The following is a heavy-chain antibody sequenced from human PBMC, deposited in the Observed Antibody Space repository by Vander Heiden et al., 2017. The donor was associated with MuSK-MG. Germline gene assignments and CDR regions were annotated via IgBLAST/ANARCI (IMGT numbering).Heavy chain of an antibody. CDR3: ARVSPFEVLRFDYYYGMDV. Sequence: EVQLVESGGGLIQPGGSLRLSCAASGFTVSRNYMSWVRQAPGKGLEWVSVIYSGGSTYYADSVKGRFTISRDNSKNTLYLQMNSLRAEDTAVYYCARVSPFEVLRFDYYYGMDVWGQGTTVTVSS. CDR1: GFTVSRNY. D-gene: IGHD3-16*01. CDR2: IYSGGST. V-gene: IGHV3-53*01. J-gene: IGHJ6*02.